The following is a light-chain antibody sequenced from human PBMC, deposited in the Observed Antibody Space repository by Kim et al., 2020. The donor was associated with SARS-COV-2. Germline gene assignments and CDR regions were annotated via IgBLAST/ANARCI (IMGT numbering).Light chain of an antibody. V-gene: IGKV1-16*02. CDR1: QGISSS. J-gene: IGKJ4*01. CDR3: QQYDSYPIT. Sequence: AAGGDRVTITWRASQGISSSLAGFQQKPGKAPKYLVYAASSLQSGVPSKFSGSGSGTDFTLTITSLQPEDFATYYCQQYDSYPITFGGGTRVEIK. CDR2: AAS.